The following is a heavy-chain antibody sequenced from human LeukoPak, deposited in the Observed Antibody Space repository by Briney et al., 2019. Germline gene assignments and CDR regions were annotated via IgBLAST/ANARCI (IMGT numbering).Heavy chain of an antibody. Sequence: PSETLSLTCTVSGGSVSSGSYYWSWIRQPPGKGLEWIGYIYYSGSTNYNPSLKSRVTISVDTSKNQFSLKLSSVTAADTAVYYCASVRTYGGNDFDYWGQGTLVTVSS. CDR3: ASVRTYGGNDFDY. CDR1: GGSVSSGSYY. D-gene: IGHD4-23*01. V-gene: IGHV4-61*01. CDR2: IYYSGST. J-gene: IGHJ4*02.